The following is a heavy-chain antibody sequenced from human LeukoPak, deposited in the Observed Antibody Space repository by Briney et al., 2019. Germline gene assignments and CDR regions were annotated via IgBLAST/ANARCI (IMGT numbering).Heavy chain of an antibody. D-gene: IGHD3-3*01. CDR2: ISYDGSNK. V-gene: IGHV3-30-3*01. CDR1: GFTFSSYA. CDR3: ARDRVGVVSYYYGMDV. Sequence: GRSLRLSCAASGFTFSSYAMHWVRQAPGKGLEWVAVISYDGSNKYYADSVKGRFTISRDNSKNMLYLQMNSLRAEDTAVYYCARDRVGVVSYYYGMDVWGQGTTVTVSS. J-gene: IGHJ6*02.